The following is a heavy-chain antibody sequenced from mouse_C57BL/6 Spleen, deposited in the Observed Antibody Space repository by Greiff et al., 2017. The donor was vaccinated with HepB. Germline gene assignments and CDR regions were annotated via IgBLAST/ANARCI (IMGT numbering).Heavy chain of an antibody. CDR1: GYAFSSSW. D-gene: IGHD2-1*01. CDR2: IYPGDGDT. J-gene: IGHJ3*01. Sequence: QVQLQQSGPELVKPGASVKISCKASGYAFSSSWMNWVKQRPGKGLEWIGRIYPGDGDTNYNGKFKGKATLTADKSSSTAYMQLSSLTSEDSAVYFCAREGIYSFAYWGQGTLVTVSA. CDR3: AREGIYSFAY. V-gene: IGHV1-82*01.